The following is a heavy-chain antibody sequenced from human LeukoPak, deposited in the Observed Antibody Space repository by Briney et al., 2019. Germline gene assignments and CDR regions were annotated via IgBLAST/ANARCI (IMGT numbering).Heavy chain of an antibody. CDR2: ISGSGGST. D-gene: IGHD3-10*01. J-gene: IGHJ6*02. V-gene: IGHV3-23*01. CDR3: ARHMTMVRGFIIYYYYGMDV. CDR1: GFTFSSYA. Sequence: GGSLRLSCAASGFTFSSYAMSWVRQAPGKGLEWVSAISGSGGSTYYADSVKGRFTISRDNSKNTLYLQTNSLRAEDTAVYYCARHMTMVRGFIIYYYYGMDVWGQGTTVTVSS.